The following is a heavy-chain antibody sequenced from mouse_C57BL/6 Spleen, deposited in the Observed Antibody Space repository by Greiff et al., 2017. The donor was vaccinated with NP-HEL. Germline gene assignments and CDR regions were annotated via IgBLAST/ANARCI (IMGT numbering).Heavy chain of an antibody. V-gene: IGHV2-2*01. CDR2: IWSGGST. Sequence: QVQLKESGPGLVQPSQSLSITCTVSGFSLTSYGVHWVRQSPGKGLEWLGVIWSGGSTDYNAAFISRLSISKDNSKSQVFFKMNSLQADDTAIYYCARSHYSNYVYAMDYWGQGTSVTVSS. J-gene: IGHJ4*01. CDR3: ARSHYSNYVYAMDY. D-gene: IGHD2-5*01. CDR1: GFSLTSYG.